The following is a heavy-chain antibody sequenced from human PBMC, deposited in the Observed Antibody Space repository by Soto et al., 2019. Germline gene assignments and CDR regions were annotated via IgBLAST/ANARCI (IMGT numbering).Heavy chain of an antibody. V-gene: IGHV3-21*01. D-gene: IGHD3-10*01. J-gene: IGHJ4*02. CDR3: ARVGTYYGSGSPYYSDY. Sequence: GGSLRLSCAASGFSFRSYYMNWVRQAPGKGLEWVSSISSSSSYINYADSVKGRFTISRDNAKNSLYLQMNSLRAEDTAVYYCARVGTYYGSGSPYYSDYSGQGTLVTVSS. CDR1: GFSFRSYY. CDR2: ISSSSSYI.